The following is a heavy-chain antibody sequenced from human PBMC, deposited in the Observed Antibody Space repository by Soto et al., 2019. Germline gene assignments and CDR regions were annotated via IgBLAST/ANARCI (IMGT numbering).Heavy chain of an antibody. D-gene: IGHD6-13*01. CDR2: INWNGGST. J-gene: IGHJ4*02. CDR3: AKSRNSRLYFFDY. V-gene: IGHV3-20*04. CDR1: GFRFDDYG. Sequence: EVQLVESGGGVVRPGGSLRLSCAASGFRFDDYGMSWVRQVPGKGLEWVSGINWNGGSTGYADSVKGRFTISRDKAKNSLYLQMNSLRDEDAALYYCAKSRNSRLYFFDYWGQGTLVTVSS.